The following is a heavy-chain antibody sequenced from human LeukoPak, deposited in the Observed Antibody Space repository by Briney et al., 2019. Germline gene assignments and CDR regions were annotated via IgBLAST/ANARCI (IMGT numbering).Heavy chain of an antibody. Sequence: GRSLRLSCAASGFTFSSYAMHWVRQAPGKGLEGVAVISYDGSNKYYADSVKGRFTISRDNSKNTLYLQMNSLRAEDTAVYYCARATDGDYGPRYYYYGMDVWGQGTTVTVSS. CDR1: GFTFSSYA. CDR2: ISYDGSNK. J-gene: IGHJ6*02. D-gene: IGHD4-17*01. CDR3: ARATDGDYGPRYYYYGMDV. V-gene: IGHV3-30-3*01.